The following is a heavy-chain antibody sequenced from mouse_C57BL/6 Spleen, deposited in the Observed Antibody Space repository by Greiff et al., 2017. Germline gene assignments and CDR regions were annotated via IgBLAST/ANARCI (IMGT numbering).Heavy chain of an antibody. V-gene: IGHV2-4*01. J-gene: IGHJ1*03. CDR1: GFSLTSYG. D-gene: IGHD1-1*02. Sequence: VKLVESGPGLVQPSQSLSITCTVSGFSLTSYGVHWVRQPPGKGLEWLGVIWSGGSTDYNAAFISRLSISKDNSKSQVFFKMNSLQADDTAIYYCAKGDYGDWYFDVWGTGTTVTVSS. CDR2: IWSGGST. CDR3: AKGDYGDWYFDV.